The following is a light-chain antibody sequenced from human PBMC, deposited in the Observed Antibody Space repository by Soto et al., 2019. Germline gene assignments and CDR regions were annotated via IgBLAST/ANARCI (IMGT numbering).Light chain of an antibody. CDR3: QQYGDCPLT. J-gene: IGKJ4*01. V-gene: IGKV3-15*01. CDR2: ATS. CDR1: PSVGNN. Sequence: EIVLPQSPATLSVSPGERATLSCRASPSVGNNFAWYQQKPGQAPRLLIFATSTRATGVPARFSGSGSGTEFTLNISSLQSEDFAVYYCQQYGDCPLTFGGGANVEIE.